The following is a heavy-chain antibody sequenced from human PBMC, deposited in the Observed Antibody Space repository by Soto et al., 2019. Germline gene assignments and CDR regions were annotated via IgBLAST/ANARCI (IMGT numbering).Heavy chain of an antibody. CDR1: GGTFSSYA. Sequence: QVQLVQSGAEVKKPGSSVKVSCKASGGTFSSYAISWVRQAPGQGLEWMGGIITLFATAAYAQKFQGRVTITADESTSTAYMELSSLRSEDTAVYYCARSITGTVSYYYGMDVWGQGTTVTVSS. CDR2: IITLFATA. D-gene: IGHD1-20*01. J-gene: IGHJ6*02. V-gene: IGHV1-69*12. CDR3: ARSITGTVSYYYGMDV.